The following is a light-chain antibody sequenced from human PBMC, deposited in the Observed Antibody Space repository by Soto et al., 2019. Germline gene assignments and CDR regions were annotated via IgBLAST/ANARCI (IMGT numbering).Light chain of an antibody. V-gene: IGKV3-20*01. Sequence: ESVLTQSPGAVSLSPGERATLSCGASQSVSNNYLAWYQQKPGQAPRLLIYGASNRATGIPDRFSGSGSGTDFTLTISRLEPEDFAVYYCQQYGSSGTFGQGTKVDIK. CDR2: GAS. CDR3: QQYGSSGT. CDR1: QSVSNNY. J-gene: IGKJ1*01.